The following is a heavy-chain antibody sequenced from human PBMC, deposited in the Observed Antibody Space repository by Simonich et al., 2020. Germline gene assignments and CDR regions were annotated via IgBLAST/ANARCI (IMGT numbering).Heavy chain of an antibody. CDR2: INPNSGGT. CDR1: GYTFTGYY. CDR3: ARDPVVPAAIRNAFDI. Sequence: QVQLVQSGAEVKKPGASVKVSCKASGYTFTGYYMHWGRQAPGQWLYWLELINPNSGGTNYAQKFQVRVTRTRDTSISTAYMELSRRRSDDTAVYYCARDPVVPAAIRNAFDIWGQGTMVTVSS. V-gene: IGHV1-2*02. D-gene: IGHD2-2*01. J-gene: IGHJ3*02.